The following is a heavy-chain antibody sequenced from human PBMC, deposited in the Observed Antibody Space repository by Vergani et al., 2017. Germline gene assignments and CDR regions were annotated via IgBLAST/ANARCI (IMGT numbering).Heavy chain of an antibody. CDR2: IYSGGST. CDR3: ARAGIEAFDI. J-gene: IGHJ3*02. V-gene: IGHV3-NL1*01. Sequence: QVQLVESGGGVVQPGRSLRLSCAASGFTFSSYGMHWVRQAPGKGLEWVAVIYSGGSTYYADSVKGRFTISRDNSKNTLYLQMNSLRAEDTAVYYCARAGIEAFDIWGQGTMVTVSS. D-gene: IGHD3-10*01. CDR1: GFTFSSYG.